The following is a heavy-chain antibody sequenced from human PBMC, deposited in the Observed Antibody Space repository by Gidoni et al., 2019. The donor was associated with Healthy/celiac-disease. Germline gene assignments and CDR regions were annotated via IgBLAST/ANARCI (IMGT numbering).Heavy chain of an antibody. D-gene: IGHD1-26*01. V-gene: IGHV1-58*02. CDR2: IVVGSGNT. CDR3: AAVQSRVGWELPLN. Sequence: QMQLVQSGPEVRKPGTSVKVSCKASGFTFTSSAMQWVRQARGQRLEWIGWIVVGSGNTNYAQKFQERFTITRDMSTSTAYMELSSLRSEDTAVYYCAAVQSRVGWELPLNWGQGTLVTVSS. CDR1: GFTFTSSA. J-gene: IGHJ4*02.